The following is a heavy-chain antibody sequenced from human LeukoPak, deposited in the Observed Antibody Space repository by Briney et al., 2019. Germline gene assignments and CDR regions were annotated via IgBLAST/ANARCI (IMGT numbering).Heavy chain of an antibody. CDR2: INSYGSLT. Sequence: GGSLRLSCVASGFTFSRYWMHWVRQAPGKGLIWVSRINSYGSLTDYADSVKGRFTISRDNAKKTLYLKMNSLRAEHAAVYYCARVIYYDNSGCSYDYWGEGTLVTVSS. CDR1: GFTFSRYW. CDR3: ARVIYYDNSGCSYDY. J-gene: IGHJ4*02. D-gene: IGHD3-22*01. V-gene: IGHV3-74*01.